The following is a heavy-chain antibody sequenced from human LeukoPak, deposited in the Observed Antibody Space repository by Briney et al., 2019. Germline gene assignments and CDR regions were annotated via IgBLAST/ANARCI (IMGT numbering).Heavy chain of an antibody. V-gene: IGHV3-21*01. J-gene: IGHJ4*02. D-gene: IGHD2-15*01. CDR3: ARGRYCSGGSCYVDY. CDR2: ISSSSSYI. CDR1: GFTFSSCS. Sequence: GGSLRLSCAASGFTFSSCSMNWVRQAPGKGLEWVSSISSSSSYIYYADSVKGRFTISRDNAKNSLYLQMNSLRAEDTAVYYCARGRYCSGGSCYVDYWGQGTLVTVSS.